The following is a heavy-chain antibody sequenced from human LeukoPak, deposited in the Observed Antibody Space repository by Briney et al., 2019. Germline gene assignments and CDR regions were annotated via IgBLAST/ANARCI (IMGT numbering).Heavy chain of an antibody. CDR3: ARDDRGYSGYHFDH. CDR2: QDGNNK. Sequence: GGSLRPSCAASGFTFSSYTFHRVRQAPGKGLEWVAVQDGNNKYYTDYVKGRFTISRDNSKNTLYLQMNSLRAEDTAVYYCARDDRGYSGYHFDHWGQGTLVTVSS. J-gene: IGHJ4*02. V-gene: IGHV3-30-3*01. CDR1: GFTFSSYT. D-gene: IGHD5-12*01.